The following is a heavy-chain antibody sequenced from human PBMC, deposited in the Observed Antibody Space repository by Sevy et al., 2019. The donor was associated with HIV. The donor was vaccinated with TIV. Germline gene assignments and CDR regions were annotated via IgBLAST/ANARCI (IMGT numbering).Heavy chain of an antibody. Sequence: SETLSLTCTVSGGSISSYYWSWIRQPAGKGLEWIGRIYTSGSTNYNPSLKSRVTMSVDTSKNQFSLKLSSVTAADTAMYYCAREKVWFGETILYYYYGMDVWGQGTTVTVS. J-gene: IGHJ6*02. CDR1: GGSISSYY. V-gene: IGHV4-4*07. D-gene: IGHD3-10*01. CDR3: AREKVWFGETILYYYYGMDV. CDR2: IYTSGST.